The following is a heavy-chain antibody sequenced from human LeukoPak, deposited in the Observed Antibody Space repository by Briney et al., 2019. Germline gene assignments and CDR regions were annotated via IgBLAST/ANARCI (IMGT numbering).Heavy chain of an antibody. D-gene: IGHD3-10*01. CDR1: GYTFTSYD. CDR2: MNPNSGNT. J-gene: IGHJ6*03. CDR3: ARANYGSGSYYNDPHYYYYYYMDV. V-gene: IGHV1-8*03. Sequence: ASVKVSCKASGYTFTSYDINWVRQAPGQGLEWMGWMNPNSGNTVYAQKFQGRVTITRNTSISTAYMELSSLRSEDTAVYYCARANYGSGSYYNDPHYYYYYYMDVWGKGTTVTVSS.